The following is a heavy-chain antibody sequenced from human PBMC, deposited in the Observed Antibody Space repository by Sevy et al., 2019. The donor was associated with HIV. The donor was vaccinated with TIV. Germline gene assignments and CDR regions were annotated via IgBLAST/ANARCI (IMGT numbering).Heavy chain of an antibody. CDR1: GFTFSDSW. J-gene: IGHJ4*02. CDR2: INEDGSRL. CDR3: ARDRAYSALDY. Sequence: GGSLRLSCVASGFTFSDSWMTWVRQAPGKGLERIAFINEDGSRLGYVDSVRGRFNISRENTKNSLYLQMNSLRAEDTAVYFCARDRAYSALDYWGQGTLVTVSS. D-gene: IGHD5-18*01. V-gene: IGHV3-7*01.